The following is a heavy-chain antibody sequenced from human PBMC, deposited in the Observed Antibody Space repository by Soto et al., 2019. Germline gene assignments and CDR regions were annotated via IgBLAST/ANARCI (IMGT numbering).Heavy chain of an antibody. D-gene: IGHD2-21*01. V-gene: IGHV4-61*03. CDR3: AAQCGLRDVVVIPDY. J-gene: IGHJ4*02. Sequence: GNTNYNPSLKSRVTTSVDTSKNHFSLNLSSMTASDTAVYYCAAQCGLRDVVVIPDYWGQGTLVTVSS. CDR2: GNT.